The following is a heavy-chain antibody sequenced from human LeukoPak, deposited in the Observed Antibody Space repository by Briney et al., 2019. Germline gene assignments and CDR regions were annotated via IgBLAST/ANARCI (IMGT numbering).Heavy chain of an antibody. V-gene: IGHV3-30-3*01. Sequence: GGSLRLSCAASGFTFSSYAMHWVRQAPGKGLEWVAVISYDGSNKYYADSVKGRFTISRDNSKNTLYLQMNSLRAEDTAVYYCERDDNYDIVTGYFDYYYYYGMDVWGQGTTVTVSS. CDR1: GFTFSSYA. CDR3: ERDDNYDIVTGYFDYYYYYGMDV. J-gene: IGHJ6*02. D-gene: IGHD3-9*01. CDR2: ISYDGSNK.